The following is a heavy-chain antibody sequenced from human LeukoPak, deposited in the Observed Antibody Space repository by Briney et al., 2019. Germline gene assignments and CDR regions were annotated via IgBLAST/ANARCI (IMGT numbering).Heavy chain of an antibody. J-gene: IGHJ4*02. Sequence: PVASVKVSCKASGYTFTSYGISWVRQAPGQGLEWMGWMNPNSGNTGYAQKFQGRVTMTRDTSISTAYMELNRLRSDDTAMYYCARGPHLFLTNYFIAYWGQGTLVTVSS. V-gene: IGHV1-8*02. CDR1: GYTFTSYG. CDR3: ARGPHLFLTNYFIAY. CDR2: MNPNSGNT. D-gene: IGHD3-9*01.